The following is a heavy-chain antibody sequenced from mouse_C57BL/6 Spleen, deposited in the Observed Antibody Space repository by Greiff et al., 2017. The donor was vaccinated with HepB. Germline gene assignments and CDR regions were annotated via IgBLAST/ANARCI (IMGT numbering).Heavy chain of an antibody. D-gene: IGHD2-4*01. V-gene: IGHV5-17*01. J-gene: IGHJ3*01. CDR1: GFTFSDYG. CDR3: ARGDYDSFAY. Sequence: EVKLVESGGGLVKPGGSLKLSCAASGFTFSDYGMHWVRQAPEKGLEWVAYISSGSSTIYYADTVKGRFTISRDNAKNTLFLQMTSLRSEETAMYYWARGDYDSFAYWGQGTLVTVSA. CDR2: ISSGSSTI.